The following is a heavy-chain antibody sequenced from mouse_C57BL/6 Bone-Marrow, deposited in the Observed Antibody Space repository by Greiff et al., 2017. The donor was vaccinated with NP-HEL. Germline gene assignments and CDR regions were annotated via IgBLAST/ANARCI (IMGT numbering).Heavy chain of an antibody. CDR2: IYPRSGNT. Sequence: QVHVKQSGAELARPGASVKLSCKASGYTFTSYGISWVKQRTGQGLEWIGEIYPRSGNTYYNEKFKGKATLTADKSSSTAYMELRSLTSEDSADYFCARWGYYAMDYWGQGTSVTVSS. V-gene: IGHV1-81*01. J-gene: IGHJ4*01. CDR1: GYTFTSYG. CDR3: ARWGYYAMDY.